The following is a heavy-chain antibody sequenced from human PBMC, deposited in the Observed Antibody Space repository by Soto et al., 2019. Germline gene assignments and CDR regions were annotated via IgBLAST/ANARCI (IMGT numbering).Heavy chain of an antibody. J-gene: IGHJ4*02. CDR2: INHSGST. Sequence: SETLSLTCTVSGGSISSGGYYWSWIRQPPGKGLEWIGEINHSGSTNYNPSLKSRVTISVDTSKNQFSLKLSSVTAADTAVYYCARSPTVVAARYYFDYWGQGTLVTVSS. CDR1: GGSISSGGYY. D-gene: IGHD2-15*01. V-gene: IGHV4-39*07. CDR3: ARSPTVVAARYYFDY.